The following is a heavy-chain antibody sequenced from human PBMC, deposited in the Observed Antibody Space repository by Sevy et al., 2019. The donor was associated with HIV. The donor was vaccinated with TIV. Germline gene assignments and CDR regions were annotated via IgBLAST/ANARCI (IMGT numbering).Heavy chain of an antibody. CDR1: GFTFSSYW. V-gene: IGHV3-74*01. D-gene: IGHD1-20*01. Sequence: GGSLRLSCAASGFTFSSYWMHWVRQAPGKGLVWVSRINSDGSSTSYADSVKGRFTISRDNAKNTLYLQMNGLRAEDTAVYYCARAGYNWNPAAFDIWGQGTMVTVSS. CDR3: ARAGYNWNPAAFDI. CDR2: INSDGSST. J-gene: IGHJ3*02.